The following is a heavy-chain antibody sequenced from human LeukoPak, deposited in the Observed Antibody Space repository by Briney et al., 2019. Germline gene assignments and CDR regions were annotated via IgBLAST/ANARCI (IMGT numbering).Heavy chain of an antibody. CDR3: ARLRVGAMVYDAFDI. D-gene: IGHD1-26*01. CDR1: GFTFSSYS. Sequence: KSGGSLRLSCAASGFTFSSYSMNWVRQAPGRGLEWVSSISSSSSYIYYADSVKGRFTISRDNAKNSLYLQMNSLRAEDTAVYYCARLRVGAMVYDAFDIWGQGTMVTVSS. CDR2: ISSSSSYI. J-gene: IGHJ3*02. V-gene: IGHV3-21*01.